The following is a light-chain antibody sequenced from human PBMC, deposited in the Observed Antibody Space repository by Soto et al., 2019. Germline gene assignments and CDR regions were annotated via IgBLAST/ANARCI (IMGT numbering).Light chain of an antibody. CDR2: GAS. J-gene: IGKJ1*01. CDR1: QSVNSN. V-gene: IGKV3D-15*01. Sequence: DIVLTQSPSTLSLSPGDRGTLSCRASQSVNSNYLAWYQQKPGQAPRLLIYGASNWATGIPARFSGSGSGTEFTLTISSLQSEDFAVYYCQQYNNWPRTFGQGTKVDIK. CDR3: QQYNNWPRT.